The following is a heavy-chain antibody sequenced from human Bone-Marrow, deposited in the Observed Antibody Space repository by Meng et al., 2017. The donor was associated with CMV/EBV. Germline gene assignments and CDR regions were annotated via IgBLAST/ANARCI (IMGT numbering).Heavy chain of an antibody. CDR1: GYTFTSYD. J-gene: IGHJ4*02. Sequence: ASVKVSCKASGYTFTSYDINWVRQAPGQGLEWMGWISVYNGHTNSAQKLQGRVTMTTDTSTSTAYMELMSLRSDDTAVYYCARGDTVTTPLPHRGDYWGQGTLVTVSS. V-gene: IGHV1-18*01. CDR3: ARGDTVTTPLPHRGDY. D-gene: IGHD4-17*01. CDR2: ISVYNGHT.